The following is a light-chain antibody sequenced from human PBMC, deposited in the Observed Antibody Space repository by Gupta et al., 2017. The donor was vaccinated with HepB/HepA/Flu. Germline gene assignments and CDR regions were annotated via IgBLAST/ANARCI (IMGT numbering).Light chain of an antibody. CDR1: SSNIGSNY. J-gene: IGLJ3*02. CDR3: AAWDDSLSGLV. V-gene: IGLV1-47*01. Sequence: QSVLTQPPSASGTPGQRVTISCSGSSSNIGSNYVYWYQQLPGTAPKLLIYRNNQRPSGVPDRFAGSKAGTSASLAIRGLRSEDEADYYGAAWDDSLSGLVFGGGTKLTVL. CDR2: RNN.